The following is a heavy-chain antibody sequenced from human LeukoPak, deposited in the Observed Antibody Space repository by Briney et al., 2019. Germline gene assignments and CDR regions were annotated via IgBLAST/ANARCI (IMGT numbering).Heavy chain of an antibody. CDR3: ARDRRTVTTYYYYYGMDV. V-gene: IGHV3-53*01. Sequence: ETLSLTCTVSGGSISSYYWSWVRQAPGKGLEWVSVIYSGGSTYYADSVKGRFTISRDNSKNTLYLQMNSLRAEDTAVYYCARDRRTVTTYYYYYGMDVWGQGTTVTVSS. CDR2: IYSGGST. D-gene: IGHD4-17*01. CDR1: GGSISSYY. J-gene: IGHJ6*02.